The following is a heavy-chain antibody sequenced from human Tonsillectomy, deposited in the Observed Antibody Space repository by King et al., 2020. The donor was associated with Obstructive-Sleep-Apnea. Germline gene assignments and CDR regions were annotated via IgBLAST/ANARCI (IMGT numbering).Heavy chain of an antibody. CDR3: ARTGGYSYGSFDY. V-gene: IGHV3-48*04. D-gene: IGHD5-18*01. CDR2: ISSSSTNV. CDR1: GFTFSSLS. Sequence: VQLVESGGGLVQPGGFLRLSCAASGFTFSSLSMNWVRQSPGKGLEWVSYISSSSTNVFYADFVKARFTVSRDNAKNSLYLQMNSLTAEDTAVYYCARTGGYSYGSFDYWGQGTLVTVSS. J-gene: IGHJ4*02.